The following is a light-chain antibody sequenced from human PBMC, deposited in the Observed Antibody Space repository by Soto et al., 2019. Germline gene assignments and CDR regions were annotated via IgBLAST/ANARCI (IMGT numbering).Light chain of an antibody. CDR1: SSDVGGYNY. J-gene: IGLJ3*02. CDR3: CTYADSYHL. Sequence: QSVLTQPRSVSGSPGQSVTISCTGTSSDVGGYNYVSWYQQHPGKAPKLMIYDVSKRPSGVPDRFSGSKSGNTAALTISGLQDEDEDDYYCCTYADSYHLFVGGTKLTVL. V-gene: IGLV2-11*01. CDR2: DVS.